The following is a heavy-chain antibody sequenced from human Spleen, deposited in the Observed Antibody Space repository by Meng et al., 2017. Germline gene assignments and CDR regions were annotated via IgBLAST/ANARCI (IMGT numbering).Heavy chain of an antibody. CDR3: ARDGGNYDFDY. CDR1: GRTFIDAY. CDR2: IIPSSGDA. Sequence: QVQLVQSGAEWKKPGSSVKVSCRASGRTFIDAYVHWVRQAPGQGLEWMGRIIPSSGDANSAQKFLGRVTLTWDTSISTAYMELSSLRSDDTAIYYCARDGGNYDFDYWGQGTLVTVSS. D-gene: IGHD1-7*01. V-gene: IGHV1-2*06. J-gene: IGHJ4*02.